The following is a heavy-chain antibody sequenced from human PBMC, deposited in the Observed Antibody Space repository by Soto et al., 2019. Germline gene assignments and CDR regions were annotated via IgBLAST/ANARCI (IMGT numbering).Heavy chain of an antibody. V-gene: IGHV1-3*01. J-gene: IGHJ4*02. CDR2: INAGNGNT. Sequence: QVQLVQSGAEVKKPGASVKVSCKASGYTFTSYAMHWVRQAPGQRLEWMGWINAGNGNTKYSQKFQGRVTITRDTSASTAYRELSSLRSEDTAVYYCARDSYRTGTTAWGYWGQGTLVTVSS. CDR1: GYTFTSYA. CDR3: ARDSYRTGTTAWGY. D-gene: IGHD1-7*01.